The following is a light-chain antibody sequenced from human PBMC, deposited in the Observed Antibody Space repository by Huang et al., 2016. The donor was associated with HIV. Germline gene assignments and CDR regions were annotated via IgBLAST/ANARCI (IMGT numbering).Light chain of an antibody. V-gene: IGKV3-15*01. J-gene: IGKJ1*01. CDR2: GSS. CDR3: QQYNTSPRT. Sequence: ENLMPQSPSTLSVSPGESAPLSCRASQSVFKNLVWYQQKPGQAPKLLIYGSSTRAGGIPARFSGSGSGTDFTLTISSLQSEDFAVYYCQQYNTSPRTFGQGTKVEV. CDR1: QSVFKN.